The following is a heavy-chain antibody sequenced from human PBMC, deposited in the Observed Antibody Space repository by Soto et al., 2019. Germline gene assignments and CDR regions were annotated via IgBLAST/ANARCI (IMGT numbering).Heavy chain of an antibody. CDR3: AKGLNSYAYFDY. Sequence: GGSLRLSCAASGFTFSSYAMSWVRQAPGKGLEWVSGISGNYADSVRGRFTISRDNSKNTLYLQMNSLRAEDTAVYYCAKGLNSYAYFDYWGQGTLVTVSS. CDR1: GFTFSSYA. D-gene: IGHD5-18*01. CDR2: ISG. V-gene: IGHV3-23*01. J-gene: IGHJ4*02.